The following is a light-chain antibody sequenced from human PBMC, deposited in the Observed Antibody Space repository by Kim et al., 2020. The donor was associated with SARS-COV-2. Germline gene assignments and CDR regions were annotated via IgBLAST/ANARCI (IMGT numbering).Light chain of an antibody. CDR2: GNS. J-gene: IGLJ2*01. V-gene: IGLV1-40*01. Sequence: QSVLTQPPSVSGAPGQRVTISCTGSSSNIGAGYDVHWYKKLPGTAPKLLIYGNSNRPSGVPDRFSGSKSGTSASLAITGLQAEDEADYYCQSYDSSLIGWVFGGGTQLTVL. CDR1: SSNIGAGYD. CDR3: QSYDSSLIGWV.